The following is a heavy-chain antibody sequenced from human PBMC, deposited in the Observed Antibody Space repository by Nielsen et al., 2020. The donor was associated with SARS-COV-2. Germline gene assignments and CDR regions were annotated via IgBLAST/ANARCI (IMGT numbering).Heavy chain of an antibody. CDR3: ARDRRDSSGYYRYYFDY. CDR1: GFTFSSYA. CDR2: ISSSSSYI. V-gene: IGHV3-21*01. Sequence: GGSLRLSCAASGFTFSSYAMSWVRQAPGKGLEWVSSISSSSSYIYYADSVKGRFTISRDNAKNSLYLQMNSLRAEDTAVYYCARDRRDSSGYYRYYFDYWGQGTLVTVSS. D-gene: IGHD3-22*01. J-gene: IGHJ4*02.